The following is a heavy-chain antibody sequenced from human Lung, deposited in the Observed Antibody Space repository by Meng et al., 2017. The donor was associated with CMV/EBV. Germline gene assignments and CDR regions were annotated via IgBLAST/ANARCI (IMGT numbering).Heavy chain of an antibody. V-gene: IGHV3-30*02. J-gene: IGHJ3*02. Sequence: GSXKISXSASGFTFSSYGMHWVRQAPGKGLEWVAFIRYDGSNKYYADSVKSRFTISSDNSKNTLYLQMNSLRAEDTAVYYCAKDWVVVVPAVDAFDIWGQGTMVTVSS. CDR3: AKDWVVVVPAVDAFDI. CDR2: IRYDGSNK. D-gene: IGHD2-2*01. CDR1: GFTFSSYG.